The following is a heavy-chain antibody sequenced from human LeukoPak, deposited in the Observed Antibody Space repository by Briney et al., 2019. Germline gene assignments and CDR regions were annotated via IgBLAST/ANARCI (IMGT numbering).Heavy chain of an antibody. CDR1: GFTFSSYA. Sequence: GGSLRLSCAASGFTFSSYAMHWVRQAPGKGLEWVAVISYDGSNKYYADSVKGRFTISRDNSKNTLYLQMNSLRAEDTAVYYCARPMNRMTVDAFDIWGQGTMVTVSS. CDR2: ISYDGSNK. D-gene: IGHD3-22*01. J-gene: IGHJ3*02. V-gene: IGHV3-30*01. CDR3: ARPMNRMTVDAFDI.